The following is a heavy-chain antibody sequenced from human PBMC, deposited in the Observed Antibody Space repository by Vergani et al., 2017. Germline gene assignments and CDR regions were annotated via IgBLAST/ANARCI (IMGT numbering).Heavy chain of an antibody. Sequence: QVQLVQSGAAVKKPGASVQVSCKASGYTFTSYGISCVRQAPGQGLEWMGWISAYNGNTNYAQKLQGRVTMTTDTSTSTAYMELRSLRSDDAAVYYCASLTVTTGTYYYGMDVWGQGTTVTVSS. CDR2: ISAYNGNT. J-gene: IGHJ6*02. CDR1: GYTFTSYG. V-gene: IGHV1-18*01. CDR3: ASLTVTTGTYYYGMDV. D-gene: IGHD4-17*01.